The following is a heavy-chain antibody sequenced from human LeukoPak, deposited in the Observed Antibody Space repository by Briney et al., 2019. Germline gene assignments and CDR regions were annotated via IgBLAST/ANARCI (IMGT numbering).Heavy chain of an antibody. V-gene: IGHV3-23*01. CDR1: GFTFRSYS. J-gene: IGHJ5*02. CDR2: ISGSGGST. Sequence: GGSLRLSCAASGFTFRSYSMNWVRQAPGKGLEWVSAISGSGGSTYYADSVKGRFTISRNNSKNTLYLQMNSMRAEDTALYYCAKDEDWFDPWGQGTLVTVSS. CDR3: AKDEDWFDP.